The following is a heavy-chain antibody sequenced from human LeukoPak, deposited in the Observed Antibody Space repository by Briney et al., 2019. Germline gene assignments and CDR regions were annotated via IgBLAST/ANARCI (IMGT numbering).Heavy chain of an antibody. CDR3: AREHDSSGYYSGSLYFDY. J-gene: IGHJ4*02. D-gene: IGHD3-22*01. CDR2: INPNSGGT. CDR1: GYTFTGYY. V-gene: IGHV1-2*02. Sequence: ASVKVSCKASGYTFTGYYMHWVRQAPGQGLEWMGWINPNSGGTNYAQNFQGRVTMTRDTSISTAYMELRSLRSDDTAVYYCAREHDSSGYYSGSLYFDYWGQGTLVTVSS.